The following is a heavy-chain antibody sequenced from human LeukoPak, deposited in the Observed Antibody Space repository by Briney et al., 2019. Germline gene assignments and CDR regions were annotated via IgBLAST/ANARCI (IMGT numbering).Heavy chain of an antibody. D-gene: IGHD3-16*02. V-gene: IGHV3-21*01. Sequence: PGGSLRLSCAASGFTFRSYSMNWVRQAPGKGLEWVSSISSSSSYIYYADSVKGRFTISRDNAKNSLYLQMNSLRAEDTAVYYCARATTFGGVIVIPRGYYYYGMDVWGQGTTVTVSS. CDR3: ARATTFGGVIVIPRGYYYYGMDV. CDR1: GFTFRSYS. J-gene: IGHJ6*02. CDR2: ISSSSSYI.